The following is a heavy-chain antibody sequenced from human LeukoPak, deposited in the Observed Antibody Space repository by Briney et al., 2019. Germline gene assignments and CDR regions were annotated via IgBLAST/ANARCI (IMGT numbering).Heavy chain of an antibody. V-gene: IGHV3-23*01. CDR1: GFTFSNYA. D-gene: IGHD2-21*02. J-gene: IGHJ4*02. Sequence: GGSLRLSCAASGFTFSNYAMGWVRRAPGKGVEWVSALLDSGAETFYADSVKGRFTISRDNSKNTLYLQLSSLRAEDTAVYFCEKQVTAPGPIDYWSQGTLVTVSS. CDR3: EKQVTAPGPIDY. CDR2: LLDSGAET.